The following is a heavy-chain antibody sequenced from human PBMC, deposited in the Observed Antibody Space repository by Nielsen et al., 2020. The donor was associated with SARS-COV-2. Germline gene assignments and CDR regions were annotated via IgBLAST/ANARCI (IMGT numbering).Heavy chain of an antibody. Sequence: GESLKISCAASGFTFSSYWMHWVRQAPGKGLVWVSRINSDGSSTSYADSVKGRFTISRDNAKNTLYLQMNSLRPEDTAVYFCARDGPTRATATDYWGQGTLVTVS. CDR1: GFTFSSYW. CDR2: INSDGSST. J-gene: IGHJ4*02. CDR3: ARDGPTRATATDY. V-gene: IGHV3-74*01. D-gene: IGHD2-2*01.